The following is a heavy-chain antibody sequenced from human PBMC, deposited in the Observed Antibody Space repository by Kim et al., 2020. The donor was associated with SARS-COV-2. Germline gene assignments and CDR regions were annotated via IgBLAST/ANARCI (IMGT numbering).Heavy chain of an antibody. V-gene: IGHV4-59*01. D-gene: IGHD3-22*01. CDR2: IYYSGST. CDR1: GGSISSYY. J-gene: IGHJ4*02. CDR3: ARGRYDSSGYKAILFDY. Sequence: SETLSLTCTVSGGSISSYYWSWIRQPPGKGLEWIGYIYYSGSTNYNPSLKSRVTISVDTSKNQFSLKLSSVTAADTAVYYCARGRYDSSGYKAILFDYWGQGTLVTVSS.